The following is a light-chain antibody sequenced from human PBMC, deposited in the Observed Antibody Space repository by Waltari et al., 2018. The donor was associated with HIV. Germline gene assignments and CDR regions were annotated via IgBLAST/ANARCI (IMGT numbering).Light chain of an antibody. CDR2: AAS. CDR1: QGVGSW. CDR3: QQANTFPRT. Sequence: DVQMTQSPASVSASLGDTVTITCRASQGVGSWLSWYHHKSGKAPKLLIRAASSLQSGVPSRFSGSGSGTDFTLTISGLQPEDCATYYGQQANTFPRTFGPGTKVDIK. V-gene: IGKV1-12*01. J-gene: IGKJ3*01.